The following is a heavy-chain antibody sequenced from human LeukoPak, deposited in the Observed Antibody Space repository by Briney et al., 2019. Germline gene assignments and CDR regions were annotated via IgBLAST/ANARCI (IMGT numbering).Heavy chain of an antibody. CDR3: AKGGVLRFLEWLLFDAFDI. CDR2: ISYDGSNK. D-gene: IGHD3-3*01. V-gene: IGHV3-30-3*01. CDR1: GFTFSSYA. J-gene: IGHJ3*02. Sequence: GGSLRLSCAASGFTFSSYAMHWVRQAPGKGLEWVAVISYDGSNKYYADSVKGRFTISRDNSKNTLYLQMNSLRAEDTAVYYCAKGGVLRFLEWLLFDAFDIWGRGTMVTVSS.